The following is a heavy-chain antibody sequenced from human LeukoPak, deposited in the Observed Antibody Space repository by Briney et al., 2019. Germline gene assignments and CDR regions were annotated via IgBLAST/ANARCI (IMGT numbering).Heavy chain of an antibody. Sequence: SETLSLTCTVSGGSISGSSSYWGRIRQPPGKGLDYIGSIHYTGTTYYNPSLKRRVTLSVDTSQNQFSLKLTSVTAADTAVYYCARGSPYASWGQGTLVTVSS. D-gene: IGHD1-26*01. V-gene: IGHV4-39*01. CDR3: ARGSPYAS. CDR1: GGSISGSSSY. J-gene: IGHJ5*02. CDR2: IHYTGTT.